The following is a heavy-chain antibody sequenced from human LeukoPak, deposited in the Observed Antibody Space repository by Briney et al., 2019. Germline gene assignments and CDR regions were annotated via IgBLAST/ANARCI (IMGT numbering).Heavy chain of an antibody. D-gene: IGHD3-3*01. CDR2: INPNSGGT. Sequence: ASVKVSCKASGYTFIGYYMHWVREAPGQGLEWMGWINPNSGGTNYAQKFQGRVTMTRDTSISTAYMELSRLRSDDTAVYCCARALVDFWSGYSGSSSYYFDYWGQGTLVTVYS. CDR1: GYTFIGYY. CDR3: ARALVDFWSGYSGSSSYYFDY. J-gene: IGHJ4*02. V-gene: IGHV1-2*02.